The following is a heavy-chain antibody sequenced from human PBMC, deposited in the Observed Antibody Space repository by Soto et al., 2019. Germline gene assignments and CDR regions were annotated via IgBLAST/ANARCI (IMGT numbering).Heavy chain of an antibody. V-gene: IGHV6-1*01. CDR3: ARGLLGYCSSTSCYPVDY. CDR2: TYYRSKWYN. Sequence: SQTLSLACAISGDSVSSNSAAWNWIRQSPSRGLEWLGRTYYRSKWYNDYAESVKSRITINPDTSKNQFSLQLNSVTPEDTAVYYCARGLLGYCSSTSCYPVDYWGQGTLVTVSS. CDR1: GDSVSSNSAA. D-gene: IGHD2-2*01. J-gene: IGHJ4*02.